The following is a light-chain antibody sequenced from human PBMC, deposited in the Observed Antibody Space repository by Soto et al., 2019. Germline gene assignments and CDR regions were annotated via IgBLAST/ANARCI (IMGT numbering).Light chain of an antibody. CDR3: QEDGSCPPS. Sequence: EIVLTQSPGTLSLSPGERATLSCRASQNVTNTYLAWYQQKSGQAPNFLIYGASNIDTGIPHRFSGSGSGTDFTLTISAPGTKDFAVDYCQEDGSCPPSFGGGTKVEI. CDR1: QNVTNTY. CDR2: GAS. V-gene: IGKV3-20*01. J-gene: IGKJ4*01.